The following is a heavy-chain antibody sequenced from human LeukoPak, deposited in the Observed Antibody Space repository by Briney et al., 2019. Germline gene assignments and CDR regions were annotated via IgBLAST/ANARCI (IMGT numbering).Heavy chain of an antibody. CDR3: ARGPSVQAGTGLDY. CDR1: GGSMSSYY. D-gene: IGHD6-13*01. J-gene: IGHJ4*02. CDR2: IFASGSA. Sequence: SETLSLTCTVSGGSMSSYYWSWIRQPAGKGLEWIGRIFASGSANYNPSLKSRVTISVDRSKNQFSLWLTSVTAADTAVYYCARGPSVQAGTGLDYWGQGTMATVPS. V-gene: IGHV4-4*07.